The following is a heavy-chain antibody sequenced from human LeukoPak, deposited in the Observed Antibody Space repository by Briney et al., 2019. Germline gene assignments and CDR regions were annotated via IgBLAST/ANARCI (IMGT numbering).Heavy chain of an antibody. Sequence: PSQTLSLTCTVSGGSISSSSYYWGWIRQPPGKGLEWIGSIYYSGSTYYNPSLKSRVTISVDTSKNQFSLKLSSVTAADTAVYYCASYYPMVRGVIDYWDQGTLVTVSS. D-gene: IGHD3-10*01. V-gene: IGHV4-39*07. CDR2: IYYSGST. CDR1: GGSISSSSYY. J-gene: IGHJ4*02. CDR3: ASYYPMVRGVIDY.